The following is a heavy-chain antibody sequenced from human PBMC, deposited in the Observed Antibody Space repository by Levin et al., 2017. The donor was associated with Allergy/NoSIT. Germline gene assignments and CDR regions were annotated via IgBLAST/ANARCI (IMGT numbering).Heavy chain of an antibody. D-gene: IGHD2-15*01. CDR3: ARARRSGGSCFFDY. Sequence: GESLKISCAASGFTFSDYYMTWIRQTPGKGLEWVSYISHSGDIIYYADSVKGRFTISRDNAKNSLHLQMNSLRVDDTAVYYCARARRSGGSCFFDYWGQGTLVTVSS. J-gene: IGHJ4*02. V-gene: IGHV3-11*01. CDR2: ISHSGDII. CDR1: GFTFSDYY.